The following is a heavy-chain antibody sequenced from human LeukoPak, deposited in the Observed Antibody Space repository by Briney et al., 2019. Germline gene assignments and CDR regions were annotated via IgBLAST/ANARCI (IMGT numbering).Heavy chain of an antibody. CDR3: ARRFSSYDSSGYDY. CDR1: GGSFSGYY. Sequence: TSETLSLTCAVYGGSFSGYYWSWIRQPPGKGLEWIGEINHSGSTNYNPSLKSRVTISVDTSKNQFSLKLSSVTAADTAVYYCARRFSSYDSSGYDYWGQGTLVTVSS. J-gene: IGHJ4*02. CDR2: INHSGST. D-gene: IGHD3-22*01. V-gene: IGHV4-34*01.